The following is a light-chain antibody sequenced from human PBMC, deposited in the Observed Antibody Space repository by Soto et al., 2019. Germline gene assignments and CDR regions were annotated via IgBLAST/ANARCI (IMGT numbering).Light chain of an antibody. V-gene: IGKV1-9*01. Sequence: DLQLTQSPSFLSASVGDRVTITCRASQDISSHFAWYQQKPGKAPNLLIYAASTLQSGVPSRFSGSGSGTEFTLTISSLQPEDFATYYCQHLNSYPITFGQGTRLEIK. CDR2: AAS. J-gene: IGKJ5*01. CDR1: QDISSH. CDR3: QHLNSYPIT.